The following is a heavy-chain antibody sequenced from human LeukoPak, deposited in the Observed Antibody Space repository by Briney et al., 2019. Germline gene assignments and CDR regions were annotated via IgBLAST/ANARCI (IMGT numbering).Heavy chain of an antibody. CDR2: INTDGSTT. CDR3: ARDISRTMDV. CDR1: GFTFSSRW. V-gene: IGHV3-74*01. J-gene: IGHJ6*02. D-gene: IGHD2/OR15-2a*01. Sequence: PGGSLRLSCVASGFTFSSRWMHWVRQARGKGLVWVSIINTDGSTTRYADFVEGRFTISRDNARNTLYLEMNSLRVEDTAVYFCARDISRTMDVWGQGTTVTV.